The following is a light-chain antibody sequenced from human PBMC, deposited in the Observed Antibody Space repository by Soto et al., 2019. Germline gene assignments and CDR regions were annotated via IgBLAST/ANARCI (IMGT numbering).Light chain of an antibody. J-gene: IGKJ4*01. Sequence: EIVLTQSPATLSLSPGGRATLSCRASQSVSSYLAWYQQKPGQAPRLLIYDASNRATGIPARFGGSGSGTDFTLTISSLEPEDFAIYYCQQRSNWPPVTFGGGTKVEIK. CDR1: QSVSSY. V-gene: IGKV3-11*01. CDR2: DAS. CDR3: QQRSNWPPVT.